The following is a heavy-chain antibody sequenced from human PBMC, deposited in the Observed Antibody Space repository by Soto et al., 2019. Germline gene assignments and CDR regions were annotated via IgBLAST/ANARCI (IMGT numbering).Heavy chain of an antibody. V-gene: IGHV1-69*13. CDR3: ARGITMFRGVTPYYYYGMDV. CDR1: GGTFSSYA. CDR2: IIPIFGTA. Sequence: SVKVSCKASGGTFSSYAISWVRQAPGQGLEWMGGIIPIFGTANYAQKFQGRVTITADESTSTAYMELSSLRSEDTAVYYCARGITMFRGVTPYYYYGMDVWGQGTTVTVSS. J-gene: IGHJ6*02. D-gene: IGHD3-10*01.